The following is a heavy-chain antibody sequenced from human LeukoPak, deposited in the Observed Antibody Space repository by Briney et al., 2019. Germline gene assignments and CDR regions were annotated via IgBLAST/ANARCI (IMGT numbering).Heavy chain of an antibody. CDR3: ARYHSSGYYYVFGY. CDR2: INPNSGGT. J-gene: IGHJ4*02. Sequence: GASVKVSCKASGYTFTGYYMHWVRQAPGQGLGWMGWINPNSGGTNYAQKFQGRVTMTRDTSISTAYMELSRLRSDDTAVYYCARYHSSGYYYVFGYWGQGTLVTVSS. V-gene: IGHV1-2*02. D-gene: IGHD3-22*01. CDR1: GYTFTGYY.